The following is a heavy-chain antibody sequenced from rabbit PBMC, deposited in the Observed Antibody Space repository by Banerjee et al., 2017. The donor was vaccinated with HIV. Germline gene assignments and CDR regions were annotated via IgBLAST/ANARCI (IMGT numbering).Heavy chain of an antibody. D-gene: IGHD1-1*01. V-gene: IGHV1S45*01. CDR2: INTSSGDT. CDR3: ARDQYTSSRGYFNL. Sequence: QEQLEESGGDLVKPGASLTLTCTASGFTLSNYWMWWVRQAPGKGLEWIACINTSSGDTVYATWAKGRFTISLDNAQNTVFLQMTSLTAADTATYFCARDQYTSSRGYFNLWGQGTLVTVS. J-gene: IGHJ4*01. CDR1: GFTLSNYW.